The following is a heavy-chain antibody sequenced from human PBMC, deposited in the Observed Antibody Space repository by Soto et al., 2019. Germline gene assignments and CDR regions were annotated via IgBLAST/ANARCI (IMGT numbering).Heavy chain of an antibody. V-gene: IGHV3-7*03. CDR1: GFTFSGYW. Sequence: EVQLVESGGGLVQPGGSLRLSCAVSGFTFSGYWMNWVRQAPGRGLEWVANINGDGSENTYVDSVKGRFTISRDNAKNSLDLQMNSLRPGDTAVYYCARGPLDYWGRGTLVTVSS. J-gene: IGHJ4*02. CDR3: ARGPLDY. CDR2: INGDGSEN.